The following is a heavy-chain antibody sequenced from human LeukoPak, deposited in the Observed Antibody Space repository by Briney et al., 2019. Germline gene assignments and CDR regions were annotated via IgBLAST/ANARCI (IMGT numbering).Heavy chain of an antibody. CDR3: TREVHCNFDY. D-gene: IGHD2-21*02. CDR1: GFTFSNYW. V-gene: IGHV3-7*05. CDR2: IKQDGSER. Sequence: GGSLRLSCAASGFTFSNYWMGWVRQDPGKGLEWVANIKQDGSERFYVDSVKGRFTISKDNAKNSLYLQMNNLRAEDTAVYYCTREVHCNFDYWGQGTLVTVSS. J-gene: IGHJ4*02.